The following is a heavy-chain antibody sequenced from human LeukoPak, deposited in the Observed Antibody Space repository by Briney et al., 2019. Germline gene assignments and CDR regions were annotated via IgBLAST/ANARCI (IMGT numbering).Heavy chain of an antibody. CDR3: ARDLGVVPAATTRYYYYGMDV. D-gene: IGHD2-2*01. J-gene: IGHJ6*02. Sequence: GGSLRLSCAASGFTFSSYSMNWVRQAPGKGLEWVSSISSSSSSYIYYADSVKGRFTISRDNAKNSLYLQMNSLRAEHTAVYYCARDLGVVPAATTRYYYYGMDVWGQGTTVTVSS. CDR2: ISSSSSSYI. CDR1: GFTFSSYS. V-gene: IGHV3-21*01.